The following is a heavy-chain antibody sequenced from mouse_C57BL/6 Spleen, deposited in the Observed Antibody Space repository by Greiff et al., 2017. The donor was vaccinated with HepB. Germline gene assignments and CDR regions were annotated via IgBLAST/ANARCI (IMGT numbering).Heavy chain of an antibody. CDR2: INPGSGGT. Sequence: QVQLKQSGAELVRPGTSVKVSCKASGYAFTNYLIEWVKQRPGQGLEWIGVINPGSGGTNYNEKFKGKATLTADKSSSTAYMQLSSLTSEDSAVYFCARGGTVVDYFDYWGQGTTLTVSS. D-gene: IGHD1-1*01. CDR3: ARGGTVVDYFDY. V-gene: IGHV1-54*01. CDR1: GYAFTNYL. J-gene: IGHJ2*01.